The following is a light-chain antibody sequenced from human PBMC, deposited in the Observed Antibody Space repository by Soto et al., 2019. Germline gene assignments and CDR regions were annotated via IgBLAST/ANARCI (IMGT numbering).Light chain of an antibody. V-gene: IGKV1-5*01. CDR1: QSISKW. J-gene: IGKJ1*01. CDR2: GDS. CDR3: QQYNSYDMWS. Sequence: DIQMTQSPSTLSASVGDRVTITCRASQSISKWLAWYQQKPGKAPKLLIYGDSSLESVVPSRFSGSGSGTEFTLTISSLQADDFAASYCQQYNSYDMWSFGQGTKVDLK.